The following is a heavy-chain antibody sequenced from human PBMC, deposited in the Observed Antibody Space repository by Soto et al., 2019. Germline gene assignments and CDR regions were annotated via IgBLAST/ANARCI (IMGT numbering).Heavy chain of an antibody. CDR3: ARAAYSSGWYAGY. Sequence: LRLSCAASGFTFSDYWMNWVRQAPGKGLEWVANIKQDGTQTFYVDSVKGRFTVSRDNAKNSLYLQMNSLRGEDTAMYYCARAAYSSGWYAGYWGQGTLVTVSS. D-gene: IGHD6-19*01. CDR1: GFTFSDYW. J-gene: IGHJ4*02. CDR2: IKQDGTQT. V-gene: IGHV3-7*01.